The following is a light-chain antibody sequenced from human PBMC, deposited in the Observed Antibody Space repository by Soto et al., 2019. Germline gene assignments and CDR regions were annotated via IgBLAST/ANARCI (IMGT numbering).Light chain of an antibody. V-gene: IGKV1-5*03. Sequence: DIQMTQSPSTLSASVGDRVTITCRASQSISSWLAWYQQKPGKAPKLLIYKASSLESGVPSRCSGSGSGTEFTLTISNLQPDDFATYYCQQYNSYRRTFGQGTKVEIK. J-gene: IGKJ1*01. CDR2: KAS. CDR1: QSISSW. CDR3: QQYNSYRRT.